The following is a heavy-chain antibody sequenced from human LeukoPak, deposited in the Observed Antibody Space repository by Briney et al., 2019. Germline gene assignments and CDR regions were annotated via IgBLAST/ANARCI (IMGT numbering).Heavy chain of an antibody. J-gene: IGHJ4*02. V-gene: IGHV3-30*04. D-gene: IGHD4-17*01. CDR2: ISYDGSNK. Sequence: SGGSLRLSCAASGFTFSSYAMHWVRQAPGKGLEWVAVISYDGSNKYYADSVKGRFTISRDNSKNTLYLQMNSLRAEDTAVYYCARTHWKSATVTTKIVDYWGQGTLVTVSS. CDR3: ARTHWKSATVTTKIVDY. CDR1: GFTFSSYA.